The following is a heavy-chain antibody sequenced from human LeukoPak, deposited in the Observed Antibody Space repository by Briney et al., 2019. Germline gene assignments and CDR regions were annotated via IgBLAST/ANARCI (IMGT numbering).Heavy chain of an antibody. D-gene: IGHD6-19*01. CDR1: GFTVSSNY. CDR3: ARSPPNTIAVAGIDY. Sequence: GGSLRLSCAASGFTVSSNYMSWVRQAPGKGLEWVSVIYSGGSTYYADSVKGRFTISRDNSKNTLYLQMNSLRAEDTAVYYCARSPPNTIAVAGIDYWGQGTLVTVSS. CDR2: IYSGGST. V-gene: IGHV3-53*01. J-gene: IGHJ4*02.